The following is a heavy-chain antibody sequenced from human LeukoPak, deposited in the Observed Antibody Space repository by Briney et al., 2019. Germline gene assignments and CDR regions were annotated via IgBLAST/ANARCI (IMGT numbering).Heavy chain of an antibody. CDR2: ISGSGGST. J-gene: IGHJ6*03. Sequence: PGGSLRLSCAASGFTFSSYGMSWVRQAPGKGLEWVSAISGSGGSTYYADSVKGRFTISRDNSKNTLYLQMNSLRAEDTAVYSCAKCILTGYYKGYMDVWGKGTTVTVSS. V-gene: IGHV3-23*01. CDR1: GFTFSSYG. D-gene: IGHD3-9*01. CDR3: AKCILTGYYKGYMDV.